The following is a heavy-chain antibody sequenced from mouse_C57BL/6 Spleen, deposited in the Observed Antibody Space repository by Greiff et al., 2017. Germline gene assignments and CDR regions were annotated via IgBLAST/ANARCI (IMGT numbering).Heavy chain of an antibody. CDR2: IDPNSGGT. V-gene: IGHV1-72*01. CDR3: ARRGTTVVAEWYFDF. J-gene: IGHJ1*03. CDR1: GYTFTSYW. Sequence: VQLQQPGAELVKPGASVKLSCKASGYTFTSYWMHWVKQRPGRGLEWIGRIDPNSGGTKYNEKFKSKATLTVDKPSSTAYMQLSSLTSEDSAVYYCARRGTTVVAEWYFDFWGTGTTVTVSS. D-gene: IGHD1-1*01.